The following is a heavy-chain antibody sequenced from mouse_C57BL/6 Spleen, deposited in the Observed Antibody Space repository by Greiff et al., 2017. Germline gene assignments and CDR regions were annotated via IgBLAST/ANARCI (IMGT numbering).Heavy chain of an antibody. CDR2: IYPGSGNT. D-gene: IGHD2-5*01. Sequence: QVQLQQSGAELVRPGASVKLSCKASGYTFTDYYINWVKQRPGQGLEWIARIYPGSGNTYYNEKFKGKATLTAEKSSSTAYMQLSSLTSEDSAVYFCARGYSNYVDWYFDVWGTGTTVTVSS. CDR3: ARGYSNYVDWYFDV. V-gene: IGHV1-76*01. CDR1: GYTFTDYY. J-gene: IGHJ1*03.